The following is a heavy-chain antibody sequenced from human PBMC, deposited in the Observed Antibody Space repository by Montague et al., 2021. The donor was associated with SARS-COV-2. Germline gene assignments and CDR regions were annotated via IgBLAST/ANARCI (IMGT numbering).Heavy chain of an antibody. CDR1: GGSFGSDNFF. Sequence: SETLSLTCSVSGGSFGSDNFFWGWIRQPPGKGLEWIGVICNSGRYFDNPSLKSRVTISVYTSRNQLSLNVKSVTAADTAVYYCARHRRYAVVTYYPDFWGQGILVTVSS. CDR3: ARHRRYAVVTYYPDF. D-gene: IGHD3-16*01. J-gene: IGHJ4*02. V-gene: IGHV4-39*01. CDR2: ICNSGRY.